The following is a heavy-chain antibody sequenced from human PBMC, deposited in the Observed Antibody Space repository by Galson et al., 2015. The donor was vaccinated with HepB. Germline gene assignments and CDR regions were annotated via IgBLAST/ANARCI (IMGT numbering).Heavy chain of an antibody. CDR3: ARGTGYSFGPFEY. Sequence: SLRLSCAASGFIFSNYSMHWVRQAPGKGLEWVSFISGNRRYTSRADSVRDRFTISRDNARNLLYLQMNRLRVEDTAVYYCARGTGYSFGPFEYWGQGLLVSVSS. CDR1: GFIFSNYS. J-gene: IGHJ4*02. CDR2: ISGNRRYT. V-gene: IGHV3-21*01. D-gene: IGHD5-18*01.